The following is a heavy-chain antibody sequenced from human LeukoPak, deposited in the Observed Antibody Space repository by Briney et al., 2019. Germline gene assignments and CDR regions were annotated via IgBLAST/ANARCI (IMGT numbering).Heavy chain of an antibody. D-gene: IGHD3-22*01. V-gene: IGHV4-59*01. J-gene: IGHJ5*02. Sequence: SETLSLTCTVSGGSISSYYWSWIRQPPGKGLEWIGYIYYSGSTNYNPSLKSRVTISVDTSKNQFSLKLSSVTAADTAVYYCARYYYDSSGYPRFDPWGQGTLVTVSS. CDR3: ARYYYDSSGYPRFDP. CDR2: IYYSGST. CDR1: GGSISSYY.